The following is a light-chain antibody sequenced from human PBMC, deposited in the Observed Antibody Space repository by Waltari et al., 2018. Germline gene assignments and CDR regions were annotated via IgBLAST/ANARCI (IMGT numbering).Light chain of an antibody. CDR1: SSDVGGYNY. CDR2: AVT. V-gene: IGLV2-14*03. CDR3: SSYTSSNTLG. J-gene: IGLJ1*01. Sequence: QSALTQPASVSGSPGPSITISCTGTSSDVGGYNYVSWDQQHPGNAPKRMLSAVTNRPSGGSKHFTGSKSDNTASLTISGFQAENGADYYCSSYTSSNTLGFGTGTKVTVL.